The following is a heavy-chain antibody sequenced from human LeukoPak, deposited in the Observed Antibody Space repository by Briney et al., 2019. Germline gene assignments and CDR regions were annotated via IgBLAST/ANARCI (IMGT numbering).Heavy chain of an antibody. CDR2: ISGPGSTT. Sequence: GGSLRLSCAASGFTFSGYAMTWVRQAPGKGLEWVATISGPGSTTYYADSVKGRFTISRDNSQNTLYLQMNSLRAEDTAIYYCANTGTSGSYYFDYFDYWGQGTLVTVSS. CDR3: ANTGTSGSYYFDYFDY. J-gene: IGHJ4*02. V-gene: IGHV3-23*01. CDR1: GFTFSGYA. D-gene: IGHD1-26*01.